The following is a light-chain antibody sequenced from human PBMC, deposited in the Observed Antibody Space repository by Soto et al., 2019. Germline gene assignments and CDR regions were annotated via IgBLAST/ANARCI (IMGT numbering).Light chain of an antibody. J-gene: IGKJ4*01. Sequence: EIVLTQSPATLSLSPGERATLSCRAGQSISDYLAWYQQRPGQAPRLLIFDASNRATGVPDRFSGGGSGTDFTLINSSLEPEDFAVYYCQQRVNWPPTFGGGTKVEI. CDR2: DAS. CDR1: QSISDY. CDR3: QQRVNWPPT. V-gene: IGKV3-11*01.